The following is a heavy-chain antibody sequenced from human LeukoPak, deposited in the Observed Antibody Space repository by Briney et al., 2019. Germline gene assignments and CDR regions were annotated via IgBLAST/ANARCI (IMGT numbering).Heavy chain of an antibody. J-gene: IGHJ3*02. CDR2: ISSSSSTI. CDR1: GFTFNTYN. CDR3: ATSGRSVVVPAAPLI. D-gene: IGHD2-2*01. Sequence: GGSLRLSCAASGFTFNTYNMNWVRQAPGKGLERVSYISSSSSTIYYADSVKGRFTISRDNAKNSLYLQMNSLRAEDTAVYYCATSGRSVVVPAAPLIWGQGTMVTVSS. V-gene: IGHV3-48*01.